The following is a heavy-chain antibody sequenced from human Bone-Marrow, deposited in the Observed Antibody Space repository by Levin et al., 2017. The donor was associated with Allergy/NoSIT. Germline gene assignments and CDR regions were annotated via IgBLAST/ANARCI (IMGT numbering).Heavy chain of an antibody. CDR3: AKAIVGYCSGGNCEDAFDF. Sequence: ASVKVSCQASGYPFTSFDIRWVRQVSGQGFELMGWMNTNSGDTTYTQKFQGRVTMTRDTSTNTAYMELRSLTSDDTAVYYCAKAIVGYCSGGNCEDAFDFWGQGTLVTVPS. D-gene: IGHD2-15*01. V-gene: IGHV1-8*01. CDR1: GYPFTSFD. CDR2: MNTNSGDT. J-gene: IGHJ3*01.